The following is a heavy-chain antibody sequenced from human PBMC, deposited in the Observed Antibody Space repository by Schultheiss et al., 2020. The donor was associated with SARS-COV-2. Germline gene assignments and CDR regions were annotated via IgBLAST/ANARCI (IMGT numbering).Heavy chain of an antibody. J-gene: IGHJ6*02. Sequence: GESLKISCAASGFTFSSYSMNWVRQAPGKGLEWVSYISSSSSTIYYADSVKGRFTISRDNSKNTLYLQMNSLRAEDTAVYYCAKVRGLYYFNGMDVWGQGTTVTVSS. V-gene: IGHV3-48*01. CDR3: AKVRGLYYFNGMDV. CDR2: ISSSSSTI. CDR1: GFTFSSYS.